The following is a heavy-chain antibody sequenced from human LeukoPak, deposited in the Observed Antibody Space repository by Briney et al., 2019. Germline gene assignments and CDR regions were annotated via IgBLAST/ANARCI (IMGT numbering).Heavy chain of an antibody. Sequence: GGSLRLSCAASGFTFSSYGMHWVRQAPGKGLEWVAVIWYDGSNKYYADDVKGRFTISRDNSKNTLYLQMNSLRAEDTAVYYCAREGVGGYYFDYWGQGTLVTVSS. J-gene: IGHJ4*02. D-gene: IGHD1-26*01. CDR3: AREGVGGYYFDY. CDR1: GFTFSSYG. V-gene: IGHV3-33*01. CDR2: IWYDGSNK.